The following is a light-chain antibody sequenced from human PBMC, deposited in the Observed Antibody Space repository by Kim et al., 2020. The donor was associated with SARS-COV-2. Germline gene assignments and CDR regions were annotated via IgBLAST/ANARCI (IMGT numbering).Light chain of an antibody. CDR1: RGASSN. J-gene: IGKJ4*02. CDR2: DAS. V-gene: IGKV3-15*01. Sequence: VSAEESATLCCSGRRGASSNIAWYQQKRGQPPRLLMYDASTRATGIPVRFSGSGSGTEFTLTISSLQSEDFAVYFCQQYENWPITFGGGTKVDIK. CDR3: QQYENWPIT.